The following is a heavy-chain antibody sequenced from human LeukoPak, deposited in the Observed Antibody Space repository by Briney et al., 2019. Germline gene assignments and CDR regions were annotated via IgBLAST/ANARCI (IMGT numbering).Heavy chain of an antibody. J-gene: IGHJ4*02. CDR2: ISGSGGST. Sequence: GGSLRLSCAASGFTFSSYAMSWVRQAPGKGLEWVSAISGSGGSTYYADSVKGRFTISRDNSKNTPYLQMNSLRAEDTAVYYCAKSWGGYYDYVWAGDYWGQGTLVTVSS. CDR1: GFTFSSYA. CDR3: AKSWGGYYDYVWAGDY. D-gene: IGHD3-16*01. V-gene: IGHV3-23*01.